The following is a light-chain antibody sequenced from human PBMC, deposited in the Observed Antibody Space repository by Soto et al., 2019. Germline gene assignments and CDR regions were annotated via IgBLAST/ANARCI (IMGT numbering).Light chain of an antibody. J-gene: IGKJ1*01. CDR1: QSISTY. CDR3: QQSYSPPWT. V-gene: IGKV1-39*01. CDR2: DAS. Sequence: DIQMTQSPSSLSASLGDTVTITCRASQSISTYLNWYQQKPGKAPKVLISDASTLQSGVPSRFSGSRGETDFTLTISSLQPEDLATYYCQQSYSPPWTFGRVTKVEIK.